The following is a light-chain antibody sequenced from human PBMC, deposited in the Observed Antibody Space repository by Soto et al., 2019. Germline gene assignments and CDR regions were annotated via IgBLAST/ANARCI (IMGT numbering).Light chain of an antibody. V-gene: IGKV1-33*01. CDR1: QNINNY. CDR2: DAS. Sequence: DIQMTQSPSSLSASVGDRDIITFQASQNINNYLNWYQQKPGRAPKLLIYDASNLEAGVPSRFRGSGSGTDFTFTISRLQPEDIATYYCQQYENLPTCGKGTRLEIK. CDR3: QQYENLPT. J-gene: IGKJ5*01.